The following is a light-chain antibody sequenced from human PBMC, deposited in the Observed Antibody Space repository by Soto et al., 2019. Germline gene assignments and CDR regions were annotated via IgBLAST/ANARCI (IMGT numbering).Light chain of an antibody. CDR3: KSYDRSLSAYV. CDR2: GNS. J-gene: IGLJ1*01. CDR1: SSNIGAGYD. Sequence: QSALAQPPSVSGAPGQKVTISCTGSSSNIGAGYDLHWYQQLPGTAPKLLLYGNSNRPSGVPDRFSGSKSGTSASLAITGLHAADEADYPCKSYDRSLSAYVFGTGTKVTVL. V-gene: IGLV1-40*01.